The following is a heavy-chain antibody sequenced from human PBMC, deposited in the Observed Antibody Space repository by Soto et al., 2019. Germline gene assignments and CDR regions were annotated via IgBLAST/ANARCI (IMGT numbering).Heavy chain of an antibody. V-gene: IGHV3-72*01. D-gene: IGHD2-8*01. J-gene: IGHJ4*02. CDR1: GFTFVAYD. CDR3: CECGHTNLDW. CDR2: IRSKAESYTT. Sequence: GSLRLSCAASGFTFVAYDMDWVRQAAGKGLEWVGLIRSKAESYTTEYAASVRGRFTISRDDSKNLLFLQMNSLTTEDTAVYYGCECGHTNLDWWGRG.